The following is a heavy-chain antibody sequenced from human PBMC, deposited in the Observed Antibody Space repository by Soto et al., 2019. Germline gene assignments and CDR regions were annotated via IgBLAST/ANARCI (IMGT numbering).Heavy chain of an antibody. Sequence: GASVKVSCKASGFTFTSSAFQWVRQARGQRLEWIGWIADGSGYTNYAQRFQDRVTLTRDMSKATTYMELSRLTSEDTAIYYCAADATAWQQMVPSDYWGQGTLVTVSS. CDR1: GFTFTSSA. CDR2: IADGSGYT. D-gene: IGHD2-8*01. V-gene: IGHV1-58*01. J-gene: IGHJ4*02. CDR3: AADATAWQQMVPSDY.